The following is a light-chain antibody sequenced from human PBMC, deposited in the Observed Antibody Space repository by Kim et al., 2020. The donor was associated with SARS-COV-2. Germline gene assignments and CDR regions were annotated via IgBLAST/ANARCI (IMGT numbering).Light chain of an antibody. J-gene: IGLJ3*02. V-gene: IGLV2-14*03. CDR1: SSDVGGYNY. CDR2: DVI. Sequence: GKSFTISCTGCSSDVGGYNYVSWYHQHPGKAPKVIIYDVITRPSGVSNRFSGSTSGNTASLTISGLQAEDRADYYCNSYTTSSTWVFGGGTQLTVL. CDR3: NSYTTSSTWV.